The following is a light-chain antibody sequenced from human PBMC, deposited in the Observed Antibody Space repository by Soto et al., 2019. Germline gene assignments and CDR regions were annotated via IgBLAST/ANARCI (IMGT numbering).Light chain of an antibody. V-gene: IGKV1-6*01. Sequence: AIQMTQSPSSLSASVGDRVTITCRASQGIRTDLGWYQQKPGRAPKLLIYSASSLQSGVPSRFIGTASGTDFTLTISSLQPEDFATYYCLQDFNYPWTFGQGTKVEVK. J-gene: IGKJ1*01. CDR1: QGIRTD. CDR2: SAS. CDR3: LQDFNYPWT.